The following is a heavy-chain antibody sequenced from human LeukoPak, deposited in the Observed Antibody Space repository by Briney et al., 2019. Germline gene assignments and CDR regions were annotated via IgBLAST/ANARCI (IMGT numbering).Heavy chain of an antibody. CDR1: GFTFSNAW. V-gene: IGHV3-15*01. CDR3: TTDGAYCGGDCYSIDY. CDR2: IKSKADGGTT. Sequence: AGGSLRLSCAVSGFTFSNAWMSWVRQAPGKGLEWVGRIKSKADGGTTDYAAPVKGRFTISRDDSKNTLYLQMNSLKTEDTAVYYCTTDGAYCGGDCYSIDYWGQGTLVTVSS. J-gene: IGHJ4*02. D-gene: IGHD2-21*02.